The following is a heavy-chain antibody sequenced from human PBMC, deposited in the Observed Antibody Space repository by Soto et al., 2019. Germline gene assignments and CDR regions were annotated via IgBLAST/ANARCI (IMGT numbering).Heavy chain of an antibody. V-gene: IGHV3-11*01. J-gene: IGHJ6*04. CDR1: GFTFSDYY. CDR3: ARNTDYCTMDV. D-gene: IGHD4-4*01. Sequence: QVQLVESGAGLVKPGGSLRLSCAASGFTFSDYYMSWLRQAPGKGLEWVTYISSSGSTIYYADSVKGRFTISRDNAKNSLDLQINRLRAEDTAVYYCARNTDYCTMDVCGKVTTVTVSS. CDR2: ISSSGSTI.